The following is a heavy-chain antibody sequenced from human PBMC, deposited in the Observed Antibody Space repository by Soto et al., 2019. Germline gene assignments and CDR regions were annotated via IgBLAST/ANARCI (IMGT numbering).Heavy chain of an antibody. J-gene: IGHJ6*02. CDR3: ARVRSHGPPTRGYSGYEIIYYYGMDV. CDR1: GGTFSSYA. CDR2: IIPIFGTA. V-gene: IGHV1-69*13. Sequence: SVKVSCKAPGGTFSSYAISWVRQAPGQGLEWMGGIIPIFGTANYAQKFQGRVTITADESTSTAYMELSSLRSEDTAVYYCARVRSHGPPTRGYSGYEIIYYYGMDVWGQGTTVTVSS. D-gene: IGHD5-12*01.